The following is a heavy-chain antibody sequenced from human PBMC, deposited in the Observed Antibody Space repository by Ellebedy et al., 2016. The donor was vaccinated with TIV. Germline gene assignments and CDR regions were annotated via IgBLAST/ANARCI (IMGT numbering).Heavy chain of an antibody. D-gene: IGHD1-1*01. Sequence: GGSLRLSCAASGFTFSNAWVNWVRQAPGKGLEWVGRIKSKTDGGTTDYAAPVKGRFTISRDESKNTLDLQMNSLKTEDTAVYDCTTDRGNWNEWDGMDVWGQGTTVTVSS. V-gene: IGHV3-15*07. CDR1: GFTFSNAW. CDR3: TTDRGNWNEWDGMDV. J-gene: IGHJ6*02. CDR2: IKSKTDGGTT.